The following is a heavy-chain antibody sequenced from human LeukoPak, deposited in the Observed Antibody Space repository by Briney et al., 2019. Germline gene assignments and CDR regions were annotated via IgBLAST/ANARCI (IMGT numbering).Heavy chain of an antibody. CDR1: GGTFSSYA. Sequence: ASVKVSCKASGGTFSSYAISWVRQAPGQGLEWMGWINPNSGGTNHAQKFQGRVTMTRDTSISTAYMELSRLRSDDTAVYYCAREEMATITSDYWGQGTLVTVSS. J-gene: IGHJ4*02. CDR3: AREEMATITSDY. D-gene: IGHD5-24*01. CDR2: INPNSGGT. V-gene: IGHV1-2*02.